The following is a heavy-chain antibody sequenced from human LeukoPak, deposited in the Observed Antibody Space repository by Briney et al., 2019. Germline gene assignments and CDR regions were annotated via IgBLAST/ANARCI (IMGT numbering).Heavy chain of an antibody. J-gene: IGHJ4*02. D-gene: IGHD3-9*01. CDR3: ARIRYFDWLLYGGGFDY. V-gene: IGHV3-7*01. Sequence: GGSLRLSCAASGFTFSSYWMSWVRQAPGKGLEWVANIKQDGSEKYYVDPVKGRFTISRDNAKNSLYLQMNSLRAEDTAVYYCARIRYFDWLLYGGGFDYWGQGTLVTVSS. CDR2: IKQDGSEK. CDR1: GFTFSSYW.